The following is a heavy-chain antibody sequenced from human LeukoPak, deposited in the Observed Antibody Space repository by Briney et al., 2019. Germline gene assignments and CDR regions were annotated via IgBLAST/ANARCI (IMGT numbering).Heavy chain of an antibody. CDR3: AKVRVATREFDY. CDR2: ISGSGGST. J-gene: IGHJ4*02. Sequence: AGGSLRLSCAASGFTFSSYAMSWVRQAPGKGLEWVSAISGSGGSTYYADSVKGRFTISRDNSKNTLYLQMNSLRAEDTAVYYCAKVRVATREFDYWGQGTLVTASS. V-gene: IGHV3-23*01. D-gene: IGHD5-12*01. CDR1: GFTFSSYA.